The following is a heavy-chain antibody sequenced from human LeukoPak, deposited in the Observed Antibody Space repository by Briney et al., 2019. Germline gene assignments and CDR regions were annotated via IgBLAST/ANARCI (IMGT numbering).Heavy chain of an antibody. J-gene: IGHJ4*02. CDR2: INPAGTET. D-gene: IGHD2-2*01. CDR3: ARARFVVVPAAMFY. CDR1: GFSFSAYW. V-gene: IGHV3-7*04. Sequence: GGSLRLSCAASGFSFSAYWMTWVRQAPGTGLEWVANINPAGTETYYVDPVKGRFTISRDNAKNSLYLQMNSLRAEDTAVYYCARARFVVVPAAMFYWGQGTLVTVSS.